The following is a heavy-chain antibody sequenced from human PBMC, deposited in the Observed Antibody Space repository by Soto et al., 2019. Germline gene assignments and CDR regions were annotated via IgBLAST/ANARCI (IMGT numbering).Heavy chain of an antibody. CDR2: IYYSGST. Sequence: QVQLQESGPGLVKPSQTLSLTCTVSGDSISSGDYYWSWIRQPPGKGLEWIGYIYYSGSTYYNPSLKSRVTISVDTSKNQFPLKLSSVTAAGTAVYYCAREGYCSGGSCYRRNWFDPWGQGTLVTVSS. J-gene: IGHJ5*02. D-gene: IGHD2-15*01. V-gene: IGHV4-30-4*01. CDR3: AREGYCSGGSCYRRNWFDP. CDR1: GDSISSGDYY.